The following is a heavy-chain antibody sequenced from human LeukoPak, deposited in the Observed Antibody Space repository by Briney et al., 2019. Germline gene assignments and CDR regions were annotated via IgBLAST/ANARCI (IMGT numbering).Heavy chain of an antibody. V-gene: IGHV1-69*13. Sequence: ASVKVSCKASGGTFSSYAISWVRQAPGQGLEWMGGIIPIFGTANYAQKFQGRVTITADESTSTAYMELSSLRSEDTAVYYCARETRYYDFWSGYYRGPYFDYWGQGTLVTVSS. D-gene: IGHD3-3*01. CDR3: ARETRYYDFWSGYYRGPYFDY. J-gene: IGHJ4*02. CDR1: GGTFSSYA. CDR2: IIPIFGTA.